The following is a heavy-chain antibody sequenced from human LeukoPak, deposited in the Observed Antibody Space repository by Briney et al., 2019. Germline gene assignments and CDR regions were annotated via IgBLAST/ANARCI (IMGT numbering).Heavy chain of an antibody. CDR1: GFTFSDYY. V-gene: IGHV3-11*01. CDR3: ARRRDSGSLQHFDY. J-gene: IGHJ4*02. D-gene: IGHD1-26*01. Sequence: PGGSLRLSCAASGFTFSDYYMSWIRLAPGKGLEWVSYISSSGTTIYYADSVKGRFTISRDNAKNSLYLQMNSLRAEDTAVYYCARRRDSGSLQHFDYWGQGTLVTVSS. CDR2: ISSSGTTI.